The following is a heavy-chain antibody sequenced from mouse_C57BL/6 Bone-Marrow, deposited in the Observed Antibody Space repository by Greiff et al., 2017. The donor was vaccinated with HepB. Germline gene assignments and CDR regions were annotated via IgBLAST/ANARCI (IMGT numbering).Heavy chain of an antibody. CDR2: IDPSDSYT. CDR3: ARRGLGYWYFDV. Sequence: QVQLQQPGAELVMPGASVKLSCKASGYTFTSYWMHWVKQRPGQGLEWIGEIDPSDSYTNYNQKFKGKSTLTVDKSSSTAYMQLSSLTSEDSAVDYCARRGLGYWYFDVWGTGTTVTVSS. CDR1: GYTFTSYW. D-gene: IGHD4-1*01. V-gene: IGHV1-69*01. J-gene: IGHJ1*03.